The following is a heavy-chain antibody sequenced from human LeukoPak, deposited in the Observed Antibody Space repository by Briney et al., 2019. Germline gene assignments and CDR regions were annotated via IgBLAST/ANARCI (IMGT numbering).Heavy chain of an antibody. D-gene: IGHD2-21*02. CDR2: INHSGST. V-gene: IGHV4-34*01. CDR1: GGSFSGYS. Sequence: SETLSLTCAVYGGSFSGYSWSWIRQPPGKGLEWIGEINHSGSTNYNPSLKSRVTISVDTSKNQFSLKLSSVTAADTAVYYCARTPDNIVVVTAHFDYWGQGTLVTVSS. J-gene: IGHJ4*02. CDR3: ARTPDNIVVVTAHFDY.